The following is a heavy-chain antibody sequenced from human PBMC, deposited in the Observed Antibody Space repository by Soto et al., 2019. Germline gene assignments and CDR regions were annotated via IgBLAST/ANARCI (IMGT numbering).Heavy chain of an antibody. D-gene: IGHD3-10*01. Sequence: QVQLVESGGGVVQPGRSLRLSCAASGFTFSSYGMHLFSQAPGTGLKWVAVISYDGSNKYYADSVKGRFTISRDNAKNTMSLQMDSMRAEYTAVYYCAKDQLRGVRGVITYYYGMDVGGQGTTVTVSS. CDR3: AKDQLRGVRGVITYYYGMDV. V-gene: IGHV3-30*18. CDR1: GFTFSSYG. CDR2: ISYDGSNK. J-gene: IGHJ6*02.